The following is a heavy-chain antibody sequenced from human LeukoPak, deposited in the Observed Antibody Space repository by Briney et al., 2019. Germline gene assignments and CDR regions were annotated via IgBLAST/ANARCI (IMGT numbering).Heavy chain of an antibody. CDR1: GYTFTVYS. CDR3: ARDASMINFDY. CDR2: ITTSTGKP. Sequence: ASVKVSCKASGYTFTVYSINWLRQAPGQGLEWMGWITTSTGKPTYAQGFTGRFVFSLDTSVSTTYLHINSLKAEDTAVYYCARDASMINFDYWGQGSLVSVSS. J-gene: IGHJ4*02. D-gene: IGHD3-16*01. V-gene: IGHV7-4-1*02.